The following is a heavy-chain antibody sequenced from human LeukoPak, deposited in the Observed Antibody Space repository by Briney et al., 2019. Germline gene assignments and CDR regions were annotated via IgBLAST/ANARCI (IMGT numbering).Heavy chain of an antibody. CDR1: GFTFSSYW. CDR2: INSDGSST. D-gene: IGHD1-26*01. V-gene: IGHV3-74*01. CDR3: ARDPSGSYSYYFDY. J-gene: IGHJ4*02. Sequence: GGSLRLSCAASGFTFSSYWMHWVRQAPGKGLVWVSRINSDGSSTSYADSVKGRSTISRDNAKNTLYLQMNSLRAEDTAVYYCARDPSGSYSYYFDYWGQGTLVTVPS.